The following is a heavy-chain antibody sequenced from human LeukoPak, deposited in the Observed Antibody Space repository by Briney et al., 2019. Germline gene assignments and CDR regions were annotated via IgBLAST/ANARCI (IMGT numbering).Heavy chain of an antibody. CDR3: AKVPGGLVVVAATQGGLDY. CDR1: GFTFSSYA. Sequence: PGGSLRLSCVTSGFTFSSYAMTWVRQAPGKGLEWVSTISGSGGSTYYADSVKGRFTISRDNSKNTLYLQMNSLRAEDTAVYYCAKVPGGLVVVAATQGGLDYWGQGTLVTVSS. J-gene: IGHJ4*02. V-gene: IGHV3-23*01. CDR2: ISGSGGST. D-gene: IGHD2-15*01.